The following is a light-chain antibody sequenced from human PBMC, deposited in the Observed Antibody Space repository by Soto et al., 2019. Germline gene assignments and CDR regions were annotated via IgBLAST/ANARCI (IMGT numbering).Light chain of an antibody. V-gene: IGKV3-15*01. Sequence: EIVMLRSPATLSVPPGERATLSCRASQSVSTNLAWYQQKPGQGPRLLIFVASTRAIGIPARFSGSGSGTDFTLTISSLQSEDFAVYYCQHYNELPLTFGGAITVDIK. J-gene: IGKJ4*01. CDR2: VAS. CDR1: QSVSTN. CDR3: QHYNELPLT.